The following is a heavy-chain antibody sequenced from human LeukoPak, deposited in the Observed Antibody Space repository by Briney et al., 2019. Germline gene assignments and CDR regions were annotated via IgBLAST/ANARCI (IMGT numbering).Heavy chain of an antibody. J-gene: IGHJ4*02. CDR2: IYYSGST. V-gene: IGHV4-59*01. Sequence: SETLSLTCTVSGXSISSYYGSWIRQPPGKGLEWIGYIYYSGSTNYNPSLKSRTTISVDTSKNQFSLKLSSVTAADTAVYYCARGYGGNSLFDYWGQGTLVTVSS. D-gene: IGHD4-23*01. CDR1: GXSISSYY. CDR3: ARGYGGNSLFDY.